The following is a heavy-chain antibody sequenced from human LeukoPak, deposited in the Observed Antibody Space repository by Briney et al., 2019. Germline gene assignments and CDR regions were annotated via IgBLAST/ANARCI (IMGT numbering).Heavy chain of an antibody. D-gene: IGHD3-3*01. V-gene: IGHV1-2*02. Sequence: ASVKVSCKASGYTFTGYYMHWVRQAPGQGLEWMGWINPNSGGTNYAQKFQGRVTMTRDTSISTAYMELSRLRSDDTAVYYCARDGDFWSGYYRKGDWFDPWGQGTLVTVSS. CDR2: INPNSGGT. CDR3: ARDGDFWSGYYRKGDWFDP. J-gene: IGHJ5*02. CDR1: GYTFTGYY.